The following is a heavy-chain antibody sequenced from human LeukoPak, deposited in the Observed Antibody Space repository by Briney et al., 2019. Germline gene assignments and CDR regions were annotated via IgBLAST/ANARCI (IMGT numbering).Heavy chain of an antibody. J-gene: IGHJ5*02. CDR3: AKDYGITGTGGAWLDP. Sequence: GGSLRLSCVVSGFTFSSHAMCWVRQAPGRGLEWVSSIDISGDSTSYADSVKGRFTISRDNSKNMLYLQMNSLRPEDTSVYYCAKDYGITGTGGAWLDPWGQGTLVTVSS. CDR1: GFTFSSHA. CDR2: IDISGDST. V-gene: IGHV3-23*01. D-gene: IGHD1-20*01.